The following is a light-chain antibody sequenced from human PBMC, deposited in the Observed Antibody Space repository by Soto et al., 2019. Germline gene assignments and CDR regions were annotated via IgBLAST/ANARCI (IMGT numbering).Light chain of an antibody. CDR1: QGIHKY. Sequence: DIQMTQSPSAMSASVGDRVTITCRASQGIHKYLAWFQQKPGQVPKRLIYGASSLQSGVPSRFGGSGSGTEFTLTISSLQPEDFATYYCLQHNFYPPTFGQGTRLE. CDR3: LQHNFYPPT. J-gene: IGKJ5*01. CDR2: GAS. V-gene: IGKV1-17*03.